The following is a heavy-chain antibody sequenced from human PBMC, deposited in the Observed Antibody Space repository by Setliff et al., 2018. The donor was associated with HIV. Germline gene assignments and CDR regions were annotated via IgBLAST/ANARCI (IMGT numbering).Heavy chain of an antibody. J-gene: IGHJ4*02. D-gene: IGHD3-10*01. CDR1: RTTFSGYG. CDR3: AGDLPRSYYNCSGSMGFDY. CDR2: ISFDGSSK. Sequence: PGESLHISCRGFRTTFSGYGLNWVRQAPGKGLEWVEVISFDGSSKYYAASVKGRFTISRDNSKTTLYLQMNSLRAEDTAVYYCAGDLPRSYYNCSGSMGFDYWGQGTLVTVSS. V-gene: IGHV3-30*03.